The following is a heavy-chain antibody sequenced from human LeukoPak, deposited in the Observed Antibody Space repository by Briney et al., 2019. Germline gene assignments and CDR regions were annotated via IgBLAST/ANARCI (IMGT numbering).Heavy chain of an antibody. D-gene: IGHD3-3*01. Sequence: ASVKVSCKTSGYTFSSYYIHCVRQAPGQRLEWMGIINPSGGSTNYAQKFQGRVTMTRDMSTSTVYMELSSLRSEDTAVYYCAREAVTIFALVRTQTTKRPHRFDPWGQGTLVTVSS. J-gene: IGHJ5*02. V-gene: IGHV1-46*01. CDR3: AREAVTIFALVRTQTTKRPHRFDP. CDR2: INPSGGST. CDR1: GYTFSSYY.